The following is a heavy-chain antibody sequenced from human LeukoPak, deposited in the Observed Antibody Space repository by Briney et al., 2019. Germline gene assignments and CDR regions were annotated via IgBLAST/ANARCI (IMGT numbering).Heavy chain of an antibody. CDR3: ARPYYDFWSGYYYYYMDV. D-gene: IGHD3-3*01. J-gene: IGHJ6*03. CDR2: ISSTGSTI. CDR1: GFTFSSYA. Sequence: GGSLRLSCAASGFTFSSYAMNWVRQAPGKGLEWVSYISSTGSTIYYADSVKGRFTISRDNAKNSLYLQMNSLRAEDTAVYYCARPYYDFWSGYYYYYMDVWGKGTTVTVSS. V-gene: IGHV3-48*03.